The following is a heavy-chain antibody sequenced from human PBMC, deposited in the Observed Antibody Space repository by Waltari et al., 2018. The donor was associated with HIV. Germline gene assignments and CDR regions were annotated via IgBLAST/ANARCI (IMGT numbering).Heavy chain of an antibody. V-gene: IGHV1-8*02. J-gene: IGHJ5*02. Sequence: QVQLVQSGAEVKKPGASVKVSCKASGSTFINHDYNWMRQASGQGLEWMGWMNANSGNTGPAQKFQGRLTMTRDTSISTAYMELSSLRSDDTAVYYCARGSGAGGRDWFDPWGQGTLVTVSS. CDR3: ARGSGAGGRDWFDP. D-gene: IGHD1-26*01. CDR1: GSTFINHD. CDR2: MNANSGNT.